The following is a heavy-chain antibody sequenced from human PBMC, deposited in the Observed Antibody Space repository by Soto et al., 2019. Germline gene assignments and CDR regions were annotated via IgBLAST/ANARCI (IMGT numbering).Heavy chain of an antibody. Sequence: SETLSLTCTVSGGSISSGDYYWMWIRQPPGKGLEWIGYIYYSGSTYYNPSLKSRVTISVDTSKNQFSLKLSSVTAADTAVYYCARSASLLVTAIAYFDYWGQGTLVTVSS. CDR3: ARSASLLVTAIAYFDY. V-gene: IGHV4-30-4*01. CDR2: IYYSGST. D-gene: IGHD2-21*02. CDR1: GGSISSGDYY. J-gene: IGHJ4*02.